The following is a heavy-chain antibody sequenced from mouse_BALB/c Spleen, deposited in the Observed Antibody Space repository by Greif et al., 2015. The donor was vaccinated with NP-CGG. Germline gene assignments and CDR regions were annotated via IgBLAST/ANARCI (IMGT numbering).Heavy chain of an antibody. J-gene: IGHJ2*01. D-gene: IGHD1-1*01. V-gene: IGHV1-7*01. Sequence: VQLQESGAELAKPGASVKMSCKASGYTFTSYWMHWVKQRPGQGLEWIGYINPSTGYTEHNQKFRDKATLTADKSSSTAYMQLSSLTSEDSAVYYCARKGTTVVDYFDYWGQGTTLTVSS. CDR2: INPSTGYT. CDR1: GYTFTSYW. CDR3: ARKGTTVVDYFDY.